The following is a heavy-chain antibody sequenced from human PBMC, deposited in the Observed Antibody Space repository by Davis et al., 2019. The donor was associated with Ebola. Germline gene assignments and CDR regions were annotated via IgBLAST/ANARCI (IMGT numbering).Heavy chain of an antibody. Sequence: ASVKVSCKASGYTFTNYGINWVRQAPGQGPQWMGWINTKTGNPTYAQGFTGRFVFSFDTSVSTAYLQISSLKAEDTAVYYCARPYSAGSPYYYGMDVWGKGTTVTVSS. CDR2: INTKTGNP. J-gene: IGHJ6*04. D-gene: IGHD3-10*01. CDR1: GYTFTNYG. CDR3: ARPYSAGSPYYYGMDV. V-gene: IGHV7-4-1*02.